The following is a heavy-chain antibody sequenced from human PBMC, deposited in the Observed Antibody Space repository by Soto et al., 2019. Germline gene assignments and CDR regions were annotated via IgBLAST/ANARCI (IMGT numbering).Heavy chain of an antibody. CDR3: ASTAHSSGWYSGGFDY. D-gene: IGHD6-19*01. CDR1: GGSISSYY. J-gene: IGHJ4*02. V-gene: IGHV4-59*01. Sequence: PSETLSLTCTVSGGSISSYYWSWIRQPPGKGLEWIGYIYYSGSTNYNPSLKSRATISVDTSKNQFSLKLSSVTAADTAVYYCASTAHSSGWYSGGFDYWGQGTLVTVSS. CDR2: IYYSGST.